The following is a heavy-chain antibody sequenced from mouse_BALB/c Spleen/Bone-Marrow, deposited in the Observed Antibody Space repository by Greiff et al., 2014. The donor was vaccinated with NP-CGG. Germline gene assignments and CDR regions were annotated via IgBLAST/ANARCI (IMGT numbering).Heavy chain of an antibody. D-gene: IGHD2-3*01. J-gene: IGHJ2*01. V-gene: IGHV1-7*01. CDR2: INPSTGYT. CDR3: ARERYAGYYFDY. Sequence: QVQLQQPGAELAKPGASVKMSCKASGYTFTSYWVHWVKQRPGQGLEWIGYINPSTGYTEYNQKFKDKATLTADKSSSTAYMQLSSLTSEDSAVYYCARERYAGYYFDYWGQGTTLTVSS. CDR1: GYTFTSYW.